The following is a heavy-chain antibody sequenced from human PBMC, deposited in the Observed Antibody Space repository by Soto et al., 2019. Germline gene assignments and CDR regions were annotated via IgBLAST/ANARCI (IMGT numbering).Heavy chain of an antibody. V-gene: IGHV3-23*01. D-gene: IGHD3-3*01. CDR1: GVTFSIYA. J-gene: IGHJ4*02. CDR3: VRDRGRADFFDY. Sequence: RGSLRLSCEVSGVTFSIYAMSWVRQAPGKGLEWVSGISVTGYGTFYADFVEGRFTISRANSRNTLALHRSSLSADDTATYYRVRDRGRADFFDYWGPGTPATVSS. CDR2: ISVTGYGT.